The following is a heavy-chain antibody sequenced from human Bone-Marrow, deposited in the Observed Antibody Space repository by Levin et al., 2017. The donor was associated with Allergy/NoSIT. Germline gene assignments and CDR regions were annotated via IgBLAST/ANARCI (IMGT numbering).Heavy chain of an antibody. CDR1: GFTFMSYS. CDR3: AKDFIWKPGGHFYHGMDV. V-gene: IGHV3-21*01. CDR2: ISTGSNYK. D-gene: IGHD1-1*01. J-gene: IGHJ6*02. Sequence: GGSLRLSCAASGFTFMSYSMSWVRQAPGKGLEWVSTISTGSNYKIYADSVKGRFTIARDNPQKSLYLQMDRLTAEDTAVYYCAKDFIWKPGGHFYHGMDVWGQGTTVTVSS.